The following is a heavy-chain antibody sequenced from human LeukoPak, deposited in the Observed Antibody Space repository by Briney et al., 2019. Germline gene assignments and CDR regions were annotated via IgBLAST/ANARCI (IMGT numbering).Heavy chain of an antibody. CDR3: ARDRPHYGDYVYSRAFDI. D-gene: IGHD4-17*01. J-gene: IGHJ3*02. Sequence: SETLSLTCTVSGGSISSYYWSWIRQPPGKGLEWIGYIYYSGSTNYNPSLKSRVTISVDTSKNQFSLKLSSVTAADTAVYYCARDRPHYGDYVYSRAFDIWGQGTMVTVSS. V-gene: IGHV4-59*01. CDR1: GGSISSYY. CDR2: IYYSGST.